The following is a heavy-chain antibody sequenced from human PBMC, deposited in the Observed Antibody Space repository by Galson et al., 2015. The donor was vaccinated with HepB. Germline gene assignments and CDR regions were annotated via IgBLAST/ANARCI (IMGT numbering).Heavy chain of an antibody. CDR1: GYSFTSYW. Sequence: QSGAEVKKPGESLKISCKGSGYSFTSYWIGWVRQMPGKGLEWMGIIYPGDSDTKYSPSFQGQVTISADKSISTAYLQWSSLKASDTAMYYCARLWVDYGGNSAGGVDDYWGQGTLVTVSS. CDR2: IYPGDSDT. CDR3: ARLWVDYGGNSAGGVDDY. V-gene: IGHV5-51*01. D-gene: IGHD4-23*01. J-gene: IGHJ4*02.